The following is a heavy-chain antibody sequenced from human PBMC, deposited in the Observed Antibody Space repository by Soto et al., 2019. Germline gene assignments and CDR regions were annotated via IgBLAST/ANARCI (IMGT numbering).Heavy chain of an antibody. J-gene: IGHJ4*02. CDR2: ISASTSSI. CDR1: GFTFSSYS. D-gene: IGHD3-22*01. Sequence: GGSLRLSCAASGFTFSSYSMNWVRQAPGKGLNWISYISASTSSIYYADSVQGRFTISRDNAKNSLYLQMNSLRAEDSVIYYCVRGNYEKSIDYWGQGTLVTVSS. V-gene: IGHV3-48*01. CDR3: VRGNYEKSIDY.